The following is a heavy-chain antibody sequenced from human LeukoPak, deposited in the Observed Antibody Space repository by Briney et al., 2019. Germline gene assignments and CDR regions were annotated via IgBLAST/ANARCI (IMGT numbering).Heavy chain of an antibody. D-gene: IGHD6-6*01. Sequence: SETLSLTCTVSGGSISSYYWSWIRQPPGKGLEWIGYIYYSGGTNYNPSLKSRVTISVDTSKNQFSLKLSSVTAADTAVYYCASYSSSSGPTYYFDYWGQGTLVTVSS. CDR1: GGSISSYY. CDR2: IYYSGGT. J-gene: IGHJ4*02. CDR3: ASYSSSSGPTYYFDY. V-gene: IGHV4-59*01.